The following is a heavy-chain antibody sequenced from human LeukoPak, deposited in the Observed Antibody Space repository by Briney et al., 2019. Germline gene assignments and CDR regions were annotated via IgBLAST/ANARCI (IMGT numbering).Heavy chain of an antibody. J-gene: IGHJ4*02. CDR3: AKEGITIFGVVNPADY. D-gene: IGHD3-3*01. V-gene: IGHV3-23*01. CDR2: ISGSGGST. Sequence: PGGSLRLSCAASGFTFSSYAMSWLPQAPGKGLECVSAISGSGGSTYYADSVKGRFTISRDNSKNTLYLQMNSLRAEDTAVYYCAKEGITIFGVVNPADYWGQGTLVTVSS. CDR1: GFTFSSYA.